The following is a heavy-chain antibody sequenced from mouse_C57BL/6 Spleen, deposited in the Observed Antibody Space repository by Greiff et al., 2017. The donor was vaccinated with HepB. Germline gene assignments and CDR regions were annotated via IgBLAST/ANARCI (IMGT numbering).Heavy chain of an antibody. Sequence: EVQLQQSGPGLVKPSQSLSLTCSVTGYSIPSGYYWNWIGQFPGNKLEWMGYISYDGSNNYNPSLKNRISITRDTSKNQFFLKLNSVTTEDTATYYCARGGLRDGYYEDYYAMDYWGQGTSVTVSS. V-gene: IGHV3-6*01. CDR1: GYSIPSGYY. D-gene: IGHD2-3*01. CDR3: ARGGLRDGYYEDYYAMDY. CDR2: ISYDGSN. J-gene: IGHJ4*01.